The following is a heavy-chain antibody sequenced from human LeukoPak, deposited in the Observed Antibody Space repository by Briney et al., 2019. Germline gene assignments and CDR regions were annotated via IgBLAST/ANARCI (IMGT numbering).Heavy chain of an antibody. CDR1: GFTVSSNY. Sequence: GGSLRLSCAASGFTVSSNYMSWVRQAPGKGLEWVSVIYSGGSTYYADSVKGRFTISRDNSKNTLYLQMNSLRAEDTAVYYCAGTDYGDYTTGYYGMDVWGQGTTVTVSS. CDR3: AGTDYGDYTTGYYGMDV. J-gene: IGHJ6*02. D-gene: IGHD4-17*01. V-gene: IGHV3-66*01. CDR2: IYSGGST.